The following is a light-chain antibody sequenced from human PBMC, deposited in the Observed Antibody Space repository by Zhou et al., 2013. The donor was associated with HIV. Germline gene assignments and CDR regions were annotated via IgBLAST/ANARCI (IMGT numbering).Light chain of an antibody. V-gene: IGKV2-28*01. CDR1: QSLLHSNGYNY. CDR2: LGS. J-gene: IGKJ4*01. CDR3: MQALQRLT. Sequence: DIVMTQSPLSLPVTPGEPASISCRSSQSLLHSNGYNYLDWYVQKPGQSPQLLIYLGSNRASGVPDRFSGSGSGTDFTLKISRVEAEDVGVYYCMQALQRLTFGGGTKVEIK.